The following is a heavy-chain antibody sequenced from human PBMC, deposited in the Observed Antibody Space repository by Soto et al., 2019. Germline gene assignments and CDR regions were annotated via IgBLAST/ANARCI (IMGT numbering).Heavy chain of an antibody. V-gene: IGHV4-30-4*01. D-gene: IGHD6-6*01. J-gene: IGHJ6*02. CDR1: GGSIGSGDYY. CDR2: IYYSGST. CDR3: ARDHREQLADLYYYYGMDV. Sequence: SETLSLTCTVSGGSIGSGDYYWSWIRQPPGKGLEWIGYIYYSGSTYYNPSLKSRVTISVDTSKNQFSLKLSSVTAADTAVYYCARDHREQLADLYYYYGMDVWGQGTTVTVSS.